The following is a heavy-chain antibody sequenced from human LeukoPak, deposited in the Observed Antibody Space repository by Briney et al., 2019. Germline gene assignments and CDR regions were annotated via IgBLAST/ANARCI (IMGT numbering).Heavy chain of an antibody. CDR2: IVPILGTA. CDR3: ARDLRYCSSTSCSYYYYYYYMDV. Sequence: SVKVSCKASGGTFSSYAISWVRQAPGQGLEWMGGIVPILGTANYAQKFQGRVTITADESTSTAYMELSSLRSEDTAVYYCARDLRYCSSTSCSYYYYYYYMDVWGKGTTVTVSS. D-gene: IGHD2-2*01. J-gene: IGHJ6*03. V-gene: IGHV1-69*13. CDR1: GGTFSSYA.